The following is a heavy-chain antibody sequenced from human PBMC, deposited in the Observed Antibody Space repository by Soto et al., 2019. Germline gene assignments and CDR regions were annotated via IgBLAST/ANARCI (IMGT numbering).Heavy chain of an antibody. CDR2: IHYTGSS. CDR1: GASISTGAYY. CDR3: AREQRYYFYGLDV. D-gene: IGHD1-1*01. J-gene: IGHJ6*02. Sequence: SETLSLTCTVSGASISTGAYYWIWIRQFPGKGLEWIGYIHYTGSSFYRPSLKSRVNMSVDTSKNQFSLKVSSVTAADTAVYYCAREQRYYFYGLDVWGRGASVTVSS. V-gene: IGHV4-31*03.